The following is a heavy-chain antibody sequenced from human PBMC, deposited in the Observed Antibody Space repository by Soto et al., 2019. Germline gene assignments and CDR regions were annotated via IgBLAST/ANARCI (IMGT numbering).Heavy chain of an antibody. V-gene: IGHV3-48*04. CDR3: AVGIAVARGYFDL. J-gene: IGHJ2*01. D-gene: IGHD6-19*01. CDR1: GFRFSSYS. Sequence: LRLSCAASGFRFSSYSMNWVRQAPGKGPEWVSYIDHSSSSVRYVDSVEGRFTISRDNAKDSLSLQMNSLRVEDTAMYYCAVGIAVARGYFDLWGRGTLVTVSS. CDR2: IDHSSSSV.